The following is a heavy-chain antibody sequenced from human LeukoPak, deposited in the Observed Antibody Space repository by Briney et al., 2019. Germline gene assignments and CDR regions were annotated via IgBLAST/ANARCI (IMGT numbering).Heavy chain of an antibody. D-gene: IGHD1-1*01. CDR3: ATTKQARRYFDY. J-gene: IGHJ4*02. V-gene: IGHV3-23*01. CDR1: GFTFSSNP. Sequence: GGSLRLSCAGSGFTFSSNPLSWVRQAPGKGLEWVSAINPSGGNTYYADSVRGGFTISRDNSKNTLYLQMNTLRAEDTAVYYCATTKQARRYFDYWGQGTLVTVSS. CDR2: INPSGGNT.